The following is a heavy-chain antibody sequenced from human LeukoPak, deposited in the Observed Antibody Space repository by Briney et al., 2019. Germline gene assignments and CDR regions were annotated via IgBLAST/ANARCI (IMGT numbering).Heavy chain of an antibody. CDR3: ARTPTGDRVIDY. V-gene: IGHV4-59*01. J-gene: IGHJ4*02. CDR1: GGSIRSYY. CDR2: ISNSGTT. Sequence: SETLSLTCTVSGGSIRSYYWSWIRQSPGKGLEWIGHISNSGTTNYNPSLKNRVTISVDTSGNQFSLKLTSVTAADTAVYYCARTPTGDRVIDYWGQGTLVTVSS. D-gene: IGHD1-1*01.